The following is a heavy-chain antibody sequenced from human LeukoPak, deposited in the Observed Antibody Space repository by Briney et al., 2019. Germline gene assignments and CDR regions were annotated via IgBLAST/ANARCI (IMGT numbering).Heavy chain of an antibody. V-gene: IGHV3-7*04. CDR2: IKQDGSKK. Sequence: GGSLRLSCAASGFPFSSYWMTWVRQAPGKGLEWVANIKQDGSKKSYVDSVKGRFTISRDNAKNSLYLRMNSLRAEDTAIYYRTRVGYIDEGIDCWGQGTLVTVSS. D-gene: IGHD5-24*01. CDR3: TRVGYIDEGIDC. J-gene: IGHJ4*02. CDR1: GFPFSSYW.